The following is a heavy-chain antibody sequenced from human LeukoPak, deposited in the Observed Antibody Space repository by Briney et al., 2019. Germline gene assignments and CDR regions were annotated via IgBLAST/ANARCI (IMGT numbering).Heavy chain of an antibody. D-gene: IGHD5-12*01. J-gene: IGHJ4*02. V-gene: IGHV3-23*01. CDR2: ISGSGGTT. CDR3: AKDPYRASSGLVDY. Sequence: GGSLRLSRATSGFTFSNYAVSWVRQAPGKGLGWVSSISGSGGTTYYADSVKGRFTISRDNSKNTLYLQMNSLRAEDTAVYYCAKDPYRASSGLVDYWGQGTLVTVSS. CDR1: GFTFSNYA.